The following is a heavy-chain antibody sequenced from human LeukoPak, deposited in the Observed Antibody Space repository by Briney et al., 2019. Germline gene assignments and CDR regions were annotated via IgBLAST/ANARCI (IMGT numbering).Heavy chain of an antibody. V-gene: IGHV4-39*01. CDR2: IYYSGST. CDR3: ARLRIPRVWYFDL. Sequence: PSETLSLTCGGSGVSISSSSYYWGWIRQPPGKGLEWIGSIYYSGSTYYNPSLKSRVTISVDTSKNQFSLKLSSVTAADTAVYYCARLRIPRVWYFDLWGRGTLVTVSS. D-gene: IGHD2/OR15-2a*01. J-gene: IGHJ2*01. CDR1: GVSISSSSYY.